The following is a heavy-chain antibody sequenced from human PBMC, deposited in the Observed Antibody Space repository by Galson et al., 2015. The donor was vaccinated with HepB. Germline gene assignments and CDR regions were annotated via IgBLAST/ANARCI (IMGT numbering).Heavy chain of an antibody. CDR2: ISRTGTTI. CDR1: GFIFSDYY. J-gene: IGHJ4*02. D-gene: IGHD1-14*01. CDR3: VRDITLPGSFYYFDS. V-gene: IGHV3-11*01. Sequence: SLRLSCAASGFIFSDYYMSWIRQAPGKGLEWISHISRTGTTIFHSDSVEGRFTVSRDNTKNSLYLRMNSLRDDDTAVYYCVRDITLPGSFYYFDSWGQGTLVTVSS.